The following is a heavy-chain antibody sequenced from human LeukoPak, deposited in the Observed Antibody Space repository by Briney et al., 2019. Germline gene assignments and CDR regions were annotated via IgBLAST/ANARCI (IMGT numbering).Heavy chain of an antibody. CDR2: IWYGGSNK. J-gene: IGHJ4*02. D-gene: IGHD4-11*01. V-gene: IGHV3-30*02. CDR3: AKEDYSSSFDY. CDR1: GFTFSSYG. Sequence: GGSLRFSCAASGFTFSSYGMHWVRQAPGKGLEWVAVIWYGGSNKYYADSVKGRFTISRDNSKNTLYLQMNSLRAEDTAVYYCAKEDYSSSFDYWGQGTLVTVSS.